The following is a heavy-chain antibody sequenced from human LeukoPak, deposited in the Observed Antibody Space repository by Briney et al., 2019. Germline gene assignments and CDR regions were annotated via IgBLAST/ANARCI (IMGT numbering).Heavy chain of an antibody. CDR2: INIDGSST. CDR1: GFAFSSLY. D-gene: IGHD1-14*01. V-gene: IGHV3-74*01. CDR3: ARAITLSRSPAY. J-gene: IGHJ4*02. Sequence: GGSLRLACAASGFAFSSLYMHWVRQAPGKGLVWVSRINIDGSSTTYADSVKGRFTISRDNTKNTLYLQMNSLRAEDTAVYYCARAITLSRSPAYWGQGTLVTVSS.